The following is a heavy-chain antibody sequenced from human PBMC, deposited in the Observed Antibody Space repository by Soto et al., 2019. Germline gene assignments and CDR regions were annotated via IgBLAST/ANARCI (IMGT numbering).Heavy chain of an antibody. CDR3: ARDRGRISTLVVFDY. V-gene: IGHV3-48*01. D-gene: IGHD3-16*01. CDR1: GFIFGSYG. Sequence: EVQLVESGGGLVQPGGSLRLSCAASGFIFGSYGMNWVRQAPGEGLEWVLYIGSSSRTIYSADSVKGRFTISRDNAKNALYLQMNSLRAEDTAVYYCARDRGRISTLVVFDYWGQGTLVNVSS. J-gene: IGHJ4*02. CDR2: IGSSSRTI.